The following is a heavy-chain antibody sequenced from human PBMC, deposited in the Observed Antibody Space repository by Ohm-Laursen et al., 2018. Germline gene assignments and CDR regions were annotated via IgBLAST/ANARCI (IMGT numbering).Heavy chain of an antibody. D-gene: IGHD2-8*01. Sequence: SLRLSCSASGFTFSSYGMHWVRQAPGKGLEWVSGTNGSGGSTYYADSVKGRFTISRDNSKNTLYLQMNSLRAEDTAVYFCAKAGMVYFDYWGQGTLVIVSS. V-gene: IGHV3-23*01. CDR3: AKAGMVYFDY. J-gene: IGHJ4*02. CDR2: TNGSGGST. CDR1: GFTFSSYG.